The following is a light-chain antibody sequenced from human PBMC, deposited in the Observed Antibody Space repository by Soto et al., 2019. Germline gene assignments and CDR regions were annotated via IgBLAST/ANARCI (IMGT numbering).Light chain of an antibody. CDR2: MDT. J-gene: IGLJ3*02. CDR3: QVWDSSTRV. V-gene: IGLV3-9*01. CDR1: KIGDKT. Sequence: SYELTQPLSVSVALGQPARITCGGDKIGDKTVHWYRQKSGQAPVLVIYMDTNRPSGIPERFSGSNSGNTATLTISRAQAGDEADYYCQVWDSSTRVFGGGTKLTVL.